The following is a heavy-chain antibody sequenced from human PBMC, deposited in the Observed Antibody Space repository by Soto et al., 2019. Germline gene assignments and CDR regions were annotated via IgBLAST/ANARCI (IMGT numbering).Heavy chain of an antibody. D-gene: IGHD3-10*01. CDR3: AREATTATVRGVLY. V-gene: IGHV3-7*03. Sequence: GGSLRLSCAASGFTFSTYWMSWVRQAPGKGPEWVANIKEDGSEKYYVDSVKGRFTISRDNAKNSLHLQMSRLRVDDTAVYYCAREATTATVRGVLYWGQGTLVTVSS. J-gene: IGHJ4*02. CDR1: GFTFSTYW. CDR2: IKEDGSEK.